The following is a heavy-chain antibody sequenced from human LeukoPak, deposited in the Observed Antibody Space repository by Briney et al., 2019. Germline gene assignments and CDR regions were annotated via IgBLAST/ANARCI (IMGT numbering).Heavy chain of an antibody. CDR3: AREGQWLPDWFDP. D-gene: IGHD6-19*01. V-gene: IGHV4-59*01. J-gene: IGHJ5*02. CDR1: GGSISGYY. CDR2: IHYSGST. Sequence: PSETLSLTCTVAGGSISGYYWSWIRQPPGQGLEWIGYIHYSGSTNYNPSLKGRVPISLDMSKNQFSLKLNSMTAADTAVYYCAREGQWLPDWFDPWGQGTLVTVSS.